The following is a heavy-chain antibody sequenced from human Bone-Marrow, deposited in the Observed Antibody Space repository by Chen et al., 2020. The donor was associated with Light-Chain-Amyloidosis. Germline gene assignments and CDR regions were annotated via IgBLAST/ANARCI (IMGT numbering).Heavy chain of an antibody. D-gene: IGHD3-22*01. Sequence: QVQLVQSGAEVKKPGASVKVSCKVSGYTLTELSMHWVRQAPGKGLEWMGGFDPEDGETIYAQKFEGRVTMTEDTSTDTAYMELRRPRSEDTAVYYCATGRYYYDSSGYYYDYYYMDVWGKGTTVTVSS. CDR2: FDPEDGET. CDR1: GYTLTELS. V-gene: IGHV1-24*01. J-gene: IGHJ6*03. CDR3: ATGRYYYDSSGYYYDYYYMDV.